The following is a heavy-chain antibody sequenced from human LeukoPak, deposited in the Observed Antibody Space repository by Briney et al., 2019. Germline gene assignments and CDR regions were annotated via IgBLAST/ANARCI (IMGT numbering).Heavy chain of an antibody. CDR1: GFTFSSYG. CDR2: IWYDGSNK. V-gene: IGHV3-33*01. CDR3: ARGLALRDRWRKWEGFDY. J-gene: IGHJ4*02. Sequence: PGGSLRLSCAASGFTFSSYGMHWVRQAPGKGLGWVAVIWYDGSNKYYADSVKGRFTISRDNSKNTLYLQMNSLRAEDTAVYYCARGLALRDRWRKWEGFDYWGQGTLVTVSS. D-gene: IGHD1-26*01.